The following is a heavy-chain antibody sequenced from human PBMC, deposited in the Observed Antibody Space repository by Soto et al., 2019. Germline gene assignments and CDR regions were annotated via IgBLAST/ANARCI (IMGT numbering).Heavy chain of an antibody. D-gene: IGHD3-22*01. J-gene: IGHJ4*02. CDR2: IYHSGST. V-gene: IGHV4-30-2*01. CDR1: GGSISSGGYS. CDR3: ARVCSSGLPGFDY. Sequence: QLQLQESGSGLVKPSQTLSLTCAVSGGSISSGGYSWSWIRQPPGKGLEWIGYIYHSGSTYYNPSLKSRVTISVDRSKNQCSLKLSSVTAADTAVYYCARVCSSGLPGFDYWGQGTLVTVSS.